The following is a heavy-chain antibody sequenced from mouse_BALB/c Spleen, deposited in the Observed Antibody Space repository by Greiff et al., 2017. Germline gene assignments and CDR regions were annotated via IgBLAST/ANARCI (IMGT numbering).Heavy chain of an antibody. V-gene: IGHV5-9-3*01. D-gene: IGHD2-14*01. CDR2: ISSGGSYT. CDR1: GFTFSSYA. J-gene: IGHJ4*01. CDR3: ARDRYEDAMDY. Sequence: DVKLVESGGGLVKPGGSLKLSCAASGFTFSSYAMSWVRQTPEKRLEWVATISSGGSYTYYPDSVKGRFTISRDNAKNTLYLQMSSLRSEDTAMYYCARDRYEDAMDYWGQGTSVTVSS.